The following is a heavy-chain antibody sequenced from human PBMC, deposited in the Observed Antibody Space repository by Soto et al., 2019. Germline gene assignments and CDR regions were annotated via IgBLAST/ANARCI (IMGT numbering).Heavy chain of an antibody. CDR2: MSYDGTTK. D-gene: IGHD2-21*01. Sequence: QVQLVESGGGVVQPGRSLRLSCAASGFIFSNCGMYWVRQAPGKGLEWVAFMSYDGTTKYYADSVKGRFTISSDNSKNTLYLQMNTLRPEDTGVYYCAREVLWSRYFDYWGQGTLVTVSS. CDR3: AREVLWSRYFDY. J-gene: IGHJ4*02. V-gene: IGHV3-30-3*01. CDR1: GFIFSNCG.